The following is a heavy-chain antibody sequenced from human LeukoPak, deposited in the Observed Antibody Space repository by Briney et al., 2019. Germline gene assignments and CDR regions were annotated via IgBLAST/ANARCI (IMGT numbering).Heavy chain of an antibody. J-gene: IGHJ4*02. D-gene: IGHD3-10*01. CDR2: IYYSGST. Sequence: SETLSLTCSVSGGSISSSSSYWGWIRQPPGKGLEWIGSIYYSGSTYYNPSLKSRVTISVDTSKNQFSLKLSSVTAADTAVYYCARVVRGVMVAIYYFDYWGQGTLVTVSS. CDR1: GGSISSSSSY. V-gene: IGHV4-39*07. CDR3: ARVVRGVMVAIYYFDY.